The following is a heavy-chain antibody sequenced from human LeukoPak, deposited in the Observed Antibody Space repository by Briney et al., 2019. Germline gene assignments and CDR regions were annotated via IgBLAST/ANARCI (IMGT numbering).Heavy chain of an antibody. CDR2: ISSGSSYI. CDR3: ARVTGSVVGTTVGNYDY. D-gene: IGHD4-11*01. V-gene: IGHV3-21*01. J-gene: IGHJ4*02. CDR1: GFTFSTYG. Sequence: PGGSLRLSCAASGFTFSTYGMNWVRQAPGKGLEWVSSISSGSSYIYYADSVKGRFTISRDNAKNSLYLQMNSLRAEDTAVYYCARVTGSVVGTTVGNYDYWGQGTLVTVSS.